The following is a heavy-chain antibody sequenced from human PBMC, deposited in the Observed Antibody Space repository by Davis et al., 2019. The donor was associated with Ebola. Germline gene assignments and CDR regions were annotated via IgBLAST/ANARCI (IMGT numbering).Heavy chain of an antibody. Sequence: SLKISCAASGFTFSSYWMHWVRQAPGKGLEWVSCISWNRGSIGYADSVKGRFTISRDNAKNSLYLQMNSLRAEDTALYYCATADCSSTSCPTNYYYYGMDVWGQGTTVTVSS. D-gene: IGHD2-2*01. CDR2: ISWNRGSI. V-gene: IGHV3-9*01. CDR1: GFTFSSYW. J-gene: IGHJ6*02. CDR3: ATADCSSTSCPTNYYYYGMDV.